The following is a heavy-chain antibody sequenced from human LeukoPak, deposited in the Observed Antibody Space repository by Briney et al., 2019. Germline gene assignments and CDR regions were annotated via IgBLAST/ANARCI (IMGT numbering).Heavy chain of an antibody. J-gene: IGHJ6*02. CDR2: INDYTGDS. D-gene: IGHD3-22*01. Sequence: SETLSLTCTVSGGSFTDYFWTWIRHSPGKGLEWIGEINDYTGDSQYHPSLHSPVLTPLEKSKNPPSLELRSLTAADTAVYYCARGRIAKVVVVHSFSYGMDVWGQGTTVTVPS. V-gene: IGHV4-34*01. CDR1: GGSFTDYF. CDR3: ARGRIAKVVVVHSFSYGMDV.